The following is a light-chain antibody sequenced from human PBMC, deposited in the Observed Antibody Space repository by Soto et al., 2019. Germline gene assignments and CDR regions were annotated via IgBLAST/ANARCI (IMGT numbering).Light chain of an antibody. CDR1: QGISNY. CDR3: QKYNSVPL. J-gene: IGKJ3*01. CDR2: AAS. V-gene: IGKV1-27*01. Sequence: DIQMTQSPSSLSASVGDRVTITCRASQGISNYIAWYQQKPGKAPKLLISAASTLQSGVPSRFSGSGSGTDFTLTIRRLQPEDVATYSCQKYNSVPLFGPGTKVDIK.